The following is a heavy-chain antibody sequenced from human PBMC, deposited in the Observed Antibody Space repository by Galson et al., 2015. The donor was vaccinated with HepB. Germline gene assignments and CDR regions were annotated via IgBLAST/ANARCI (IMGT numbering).Heavy chain of an antibody. CDR3: ANQWLERHMGYSFDH. CDR1: GSTFSNYG. Sequence: SLRLACAASGSTFSNYGMHWVRQAPGKGLEWVAVTSYDGSNKYNADSVKGRFTISRDKAKNTVYLQMNSLRPEDTAVYYCANQWLERHMGYSFDHWGQGALVTVSS. CDR2: TSYDGSNK. J-gene: IGHJ4*02. V-gene: IGHV3-30*18. D-gene: IGHD1-1*01.